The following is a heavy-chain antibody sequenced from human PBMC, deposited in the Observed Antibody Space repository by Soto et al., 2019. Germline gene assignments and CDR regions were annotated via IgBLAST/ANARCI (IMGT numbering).Heavy chain of an antibody. J-gene: IGHJ6*02. Sequence: GASVKVSCKTSGFTFTSAAMQWVRQTRGQRLEWIGWIVVGSGHTNYAQKFQERVTITRDMSTSTAYMELRSLRSEDTAVYYCAAASSTSGGYYGMDVWGQGTTVTVSS. V-gene: IGHV1-58*02. CDR3: AAASSTSGGYYGMDV. D-gene: IGHD2-2*01. CDR2: IVVGSGHT. CDR1: GFTFTSAA.